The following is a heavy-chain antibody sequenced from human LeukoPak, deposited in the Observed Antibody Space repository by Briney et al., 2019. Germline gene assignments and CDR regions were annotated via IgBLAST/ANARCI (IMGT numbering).Heavy chain of an antibody. V-gene: IGHV3-53*01. CDR1: GFSVSNNY. J-gene: IGHJ4*02. CDR2: IYAGGNI. CDR3: AKTHNWNDDYFDY. Sequence: GGSLRLSCAASGFSVSNNYMNWVRQAPGKGLESVSVIYAGGNIYYADSVRGRFTISRDSSKNTLYLQMNNLRADDTAVYYCAKTHNWNDDYFDYWGQGTLVTVSS. D-gene: IGHD1-1*01.